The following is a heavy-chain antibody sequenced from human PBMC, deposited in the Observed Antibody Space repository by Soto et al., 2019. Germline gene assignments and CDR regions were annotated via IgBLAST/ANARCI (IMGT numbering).Heavy chain of an antibody. V-gene: IGHV1-69*01. Sequence: QVQLVQSGAEVKKPGSSVKVSCKASGGTFSSYAISWVRQAPGQGLEWMGGIIPIFGTANYAQKFQGRVTITADESTSTAHMELSSLRSEDTAVYYCARSNCSGGSCYPKTYYYYYGMDVWGQGTTVTVSS. CDR2: IIPIFGTA. CDR1: GGTFSSYA. CDR3: ARSNCSGGSCYPKTYYYYYGMDV. D-gene: IGHD2-15*01. J-gene: IGHJ6*02.